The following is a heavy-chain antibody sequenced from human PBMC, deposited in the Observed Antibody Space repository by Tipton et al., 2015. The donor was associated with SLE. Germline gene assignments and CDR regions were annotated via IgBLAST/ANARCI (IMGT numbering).Heavy chain of an antibody. CDR1: GYTFTSYG. D-gene: IGHD5-12*01. J-gene: IGHJ4*02. Sequence: QSGAEVKKPGASVKVSCKASGYTFTSYGISWVRQAPGQGLEGMGWISTYNGNTNYAQKLQGRVTMTTDTSTSTASMDLRSMRSDDSTVYYCARALPFYSGYDCDYWGEGPLVTVS. CDR2: ISTYNGNT. CDR3: ARALPFYSGYDCDY. V-gene: IGHV1-18*01.